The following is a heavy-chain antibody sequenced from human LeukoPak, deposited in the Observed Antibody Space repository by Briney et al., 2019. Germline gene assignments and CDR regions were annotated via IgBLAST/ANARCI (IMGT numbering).Heavy chain of an antibody. J-gene: IGHJ4*02. CDR3: ARDTVVDTADTFDY. CDR2: ISAYNGNT. V-gene: IGHV1-18*01. D-gene: IGHD5-18*01. CDR1: GYTFTSYG. Sequence: VASVKVSCKASGYTFTSYGISWVRQAPGQGLEWMGWISAYNGNTNYAQKLQGRVTMTTDTSTSTAYMELRSLRSDDTAVYYCARDTVVDTADTFDYWGQGTLVTVSS.